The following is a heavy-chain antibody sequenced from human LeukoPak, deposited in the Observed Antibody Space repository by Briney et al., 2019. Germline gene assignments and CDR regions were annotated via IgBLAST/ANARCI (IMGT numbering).Heavy chain of an antibody. Sequence: SETLSLTCTVSGGSISSYYWSWIRQPPGKGLEWIGYIYYSGSTNYNPSLKSRVTISIDTSRNQFSLKLSSVTAADTAVYYCARDLSAIIPTYFFDYWGQGTLVTVSS. V-gene: IGHV4-59*01. CDR1: GGSISSYY. CDR3: ARDLSAIIPTYFFDY. D-gene: IGHD2-21*02. J-gene: IGHJ4*02. CDR2: IYYSGST.